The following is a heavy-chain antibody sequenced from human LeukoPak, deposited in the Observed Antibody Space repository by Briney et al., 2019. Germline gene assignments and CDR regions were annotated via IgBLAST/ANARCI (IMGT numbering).Heavy chain of an antibody. J-gene: IGHJ4*02. CDR3: AKAYCSSTSCYQDY. D-gene: IGHD2-2*01. Sequence: PGGSLRLSCAASGFTFSSYAMSWVRQAPGKGLEWVSAISGSGGSAYYADSVKGRFTISRDNSKNTLYLQMNSLRAEDTAVYYCAKAYCSSTSCYQDYWGQGTLVIVSS. V-gene: IGHV3-23*01. CDR2: ISGSGGSA. CDR1: GFTFSSYA.